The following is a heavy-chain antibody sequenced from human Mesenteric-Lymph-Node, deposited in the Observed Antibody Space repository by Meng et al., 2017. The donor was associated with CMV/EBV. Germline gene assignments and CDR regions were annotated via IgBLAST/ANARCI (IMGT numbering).Heavy chain of an antibody. V-gene: IGHV3-30-3*01. Sequence: GESLKISCAASGFTFSSYAMHWVRQAPGKGLEWVAVISYDGSNKYYADSVKGRFTISRDNAKSTLFLEMNSLRVEDTAVYYCARDAAYCDGGGCYSAYYFDYWGQGALVTVSS. CDR2: ISYDGSNK. J-gene: IGHJ4*02. CDR3: ARDAAYCDGGGCYSAYYFDY. CDR1: GFTFSSYA. D-gene: IGHD2-15*01.